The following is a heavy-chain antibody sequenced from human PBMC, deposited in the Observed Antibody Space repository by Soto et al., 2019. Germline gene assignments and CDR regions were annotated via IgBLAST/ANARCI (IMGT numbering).Heavy chain of an antibody. D-gene: IGHD3-22*01. CDR2: IYHSGST. J-gene: IGHJ4*02. Sequence: SETLSLTCAFSGGSISSGGYSLSWIRQPPGKGLEWIGYIYHSGSTYYNPSLKSRVTISVDTSRIHFSLKLISVTAADTAVYYCARQSYDSSDYFDYWGQGTLVTVS. CDR1: GGSISSGGYS. CDR3: ARQSYDSSDYFDY. V-gene: IGHV4-30-2*03.